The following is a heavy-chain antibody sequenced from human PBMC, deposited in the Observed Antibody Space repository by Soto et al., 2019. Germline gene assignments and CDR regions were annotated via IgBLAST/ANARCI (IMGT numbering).Heavy chain of an antibody. CDR3: ARGRFSSGRALYYFDY. CDR2: INHSGST. CDR1: GGSFSGYY. V-gene: IGHV4-34*01. D-gene: IGHD6-19*01. Sequence: QVQLQQWGAGLLKPSETLSLTCAVYGGSFSGYYWSWIRQPPGKGLEWIGEINHSGSTNYNPSLTSRVTISVDTSKNQFSLKLSSVTAADTAVYYCARGRFSSGRALYYFDYWGQGTLVTVSS. J-gene: IGHJ4*02.